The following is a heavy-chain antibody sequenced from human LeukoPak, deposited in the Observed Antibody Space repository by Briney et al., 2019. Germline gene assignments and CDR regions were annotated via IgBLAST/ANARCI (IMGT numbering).Heavy chain of an antibody. CDR2: IYYSGST. CDR3: AILGIVGATQHDY. CDR1: GGSISSYY. D-gene: IGHD1-26*01. Sequence: SETLSLTCTVSGGSISSYYGGWFRNPPGKGLEWIGYIYYSGSTNYNPSLKSRVTISVDTSKNQFSLKLSSVTAADSAVYYCAILGIVGATQHDYWGQGTLVTVSS. V-gene: IGHV4-59*01. J-gene: IGHJ4*02.